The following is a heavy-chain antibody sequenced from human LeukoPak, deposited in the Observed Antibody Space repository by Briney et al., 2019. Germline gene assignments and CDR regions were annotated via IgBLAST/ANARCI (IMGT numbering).Heavy chain of an antibody. V-gene: IGHV3-33*01. CDR2: IWYDGSNK. Sequence: GRSLRLSCAASGFAFSSYGMHWVRQAPGKGLEWVAVIWYDGSNKYYADSVKGRFTISRDISKNTLYLQMNSLRAEDTAVYYCARDSGSCRGCAFDIWGQGTVVTVSS. CDR3: ARDSGSCRGCAFDI. D-gene: IGHD1-26*01. CDR1: GFAFSSYG. J-gene: IGHJ3*02.